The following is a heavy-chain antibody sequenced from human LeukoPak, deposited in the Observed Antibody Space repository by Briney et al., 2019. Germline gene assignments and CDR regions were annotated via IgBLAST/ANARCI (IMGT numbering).Heavy chain of an antibody. V-gene: IGHV3-48*03. D-gene: IGHD3-16*02. Sequence: GGSLRLSCAASGFAFRTYEMNWVRQAPGKGLEWVSYISSSGSTIYYADSVKGRFTISRDNAKNSLYLQMNSLRAEDTAVYYCARESRAGYDHVWESYRYTGLDYWGQGTLVTVSS. J-gene: IGHJ4*02. CDR3: ARESRAGYDHVWESYRYTGLDY. CDR1: GFAFRTYE. CDR2: ISSSGSTI.